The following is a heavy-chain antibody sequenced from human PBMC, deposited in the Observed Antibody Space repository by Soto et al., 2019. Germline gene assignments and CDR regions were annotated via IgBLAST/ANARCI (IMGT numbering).Heavy chain of an antibody. Sequence: ASVKVSCKASGFTFTGHYIHWVRQAPGQGLEWMGWINPNSGGTSYAQKFQGRVTMTRDTSITTAYMELSRLSSDDTAVYYCARDYYDSSGYYFWGQGTLVTVSS. CDR3: ARDYYDSSGYYF. CDR1: GFTFTGHY. V-gene: IGHV1-2*02. D-gene: IGHD3-22*01. J-gene: IGHJ4*02. CDR2: INPNSGGT.